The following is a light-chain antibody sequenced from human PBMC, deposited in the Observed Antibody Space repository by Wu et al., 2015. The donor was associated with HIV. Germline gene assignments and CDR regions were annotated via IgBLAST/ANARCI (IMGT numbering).Light chain of an antibody. Sequence: EIVLTQSPATLSLSPGERATLSCRASQSVTYYLAWYQQKPGQPLRLLLHDVSSRATGVPARFSGSGSGTDFTLTISSLEPEDFAVYYCQQRSNWPITFGQGTRLEI. J-gene: IGKJ5*01. V-gene: IGKV3-11*01. CDR1: QSVTYY. CDR2: DVS. CDR3: QQRSNWPIT.